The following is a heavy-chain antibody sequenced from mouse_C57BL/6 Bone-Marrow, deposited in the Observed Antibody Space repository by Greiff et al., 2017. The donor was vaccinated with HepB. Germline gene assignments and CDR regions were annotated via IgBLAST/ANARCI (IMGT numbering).Heavy chain of an antibody. D-gene: IGHD1-1*01. V-gene: IGHV5-9-1*02. CDR1: GFTFSSYA. CDR3: TRGELRYWYFDV. Sequence: EVQLVESGEGLVKPGGSLKLSCAASGFTFSSYAMSWVRQTPEKRLEWVAYISSGGDYIYYADTVKGRFTISRDNARNTLYLQMSSLKSEDTAMYYCTRGELRYWYFDVWGTGTTVTVSS. CDR2: ISSGGDYI. J-gene: IGHJ1*03.